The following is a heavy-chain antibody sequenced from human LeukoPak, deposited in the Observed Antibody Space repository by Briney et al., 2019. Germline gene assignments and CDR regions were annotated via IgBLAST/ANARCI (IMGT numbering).Heavy chain of an antibody. J-gene: IGHJ4*02. D-gene: IGHD3-3*01. CDR1: GYTFTSYG. CDR2: ISAYNGNT. V-gene: IGHV1-18*01. CDR3: ARGEKTYYDFWSGYWYFDY. Sequence: ASVKVSCKASGYTFTSYGISWVRQAPGQGLEWMGWISAYNGNTNYAQKLQGRVTMTTDTSTSTAYMELRSLRSNDTAVYYCARGEKTYYDFWSGYWYFDYWGQGTLVTVSS.